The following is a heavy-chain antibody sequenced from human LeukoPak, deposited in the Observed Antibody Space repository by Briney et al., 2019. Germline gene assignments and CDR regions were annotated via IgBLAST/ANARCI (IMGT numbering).Heavy chain of an antibody. D-gene: IGHD4/OR15-4a*01. V-gene: IGHV3-53*01. J-gene: IGHJ4*02. CDR2: IYSDNT. CDR1: EFWVSDNS. Sequence: GGSLRLSCAASEFWVSDNSMSWVRQAPGKGLEWVSFIYSDNTHYSDSVKGRFTISRDNSKNTLYLQMNSLRAEDTAVYYCARRAGAYSHPYDYWGQGTLVTVSS. CDR3: ARRAGAYSHPYDY.